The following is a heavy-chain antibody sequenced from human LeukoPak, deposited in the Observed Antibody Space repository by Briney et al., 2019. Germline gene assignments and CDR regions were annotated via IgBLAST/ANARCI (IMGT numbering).Heavy chain of an antibody. D-gene: IGHD2-15*01. CDR1: GYTFTGYY. V-gene: IGHV1-2*02. CDR3: AREGYCSGDICYHKWFDP. J-gene: IGHJ5*02. Sequence: GASVKVSCKASGYTFTGYYMHWVRQAPGQGLEGMGWINPNSGDTHYAQKFQGRVTMTRDTSISTTYMELIRLRSDDAAVYYCAREGYCSGDICYHKWFDPWGQGTLVTVSS. CDR2: INPNSGDT.